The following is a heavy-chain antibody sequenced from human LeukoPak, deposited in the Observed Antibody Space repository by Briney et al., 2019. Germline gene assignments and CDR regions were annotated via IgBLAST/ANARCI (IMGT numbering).Heavy chain of an antibody. CDR1: GFTVSSNY. J-gene: IGHJ4*02. CDR3: ARRAIAEGFDY. V-gene: IGHV3-66*01. Sequence: GGSLRLSCAASGFTVSSNYMSWVRQAPGKGLEWVSVIYSGGSTYYADSVKGRFTISRDSARNSLDLQMNSLRVEDTAVYYCARRAIAEGFDYWGQGTLVTVSS. CDR2: IYSGGST. D-gene: IGHD6-13*01.